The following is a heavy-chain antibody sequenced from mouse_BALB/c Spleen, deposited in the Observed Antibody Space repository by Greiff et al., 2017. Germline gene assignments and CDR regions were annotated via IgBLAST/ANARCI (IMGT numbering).Heavy chain of an antibody. Sequence: VQLKESGPGLVKPSQSLSLTCTVTGYSITSDYAWNWIRQFPGNKLEWMGYISYSGSTSYNPSLKSRISITRDTSKNQFFLQLNSVTTEDTATYYCARPGYGSSYWFAYWGQGTLVTVSA. CDR1: GYSITSDYA. CDR2: ISYSGST. V-gene: IGHV3-2*02. D-gene: IGHD1-1*01. CDR3: ARPGYGSSYWFAY. J-gene: IGHJ3*01.